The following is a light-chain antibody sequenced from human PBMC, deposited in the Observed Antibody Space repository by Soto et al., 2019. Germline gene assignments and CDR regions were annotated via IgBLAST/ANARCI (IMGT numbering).Light chain of an antibody. CDR2: LGS. CDR1: QILLHSNGYNY. Sequence: DIVMTQSPLSLPVTPGEPASISCRSSQILLHSNGYNYLDWYLQKPGQSPQLLIYLGSNRASGVPDRFSGSGSGTDFTLTISRVEAEDVGVYYCMQPLQSWTVGQGTKVDSK. CDR3: MQPLQSWT. J-gene: IGKJ1*01. V-gene: IGKV2-28*01.